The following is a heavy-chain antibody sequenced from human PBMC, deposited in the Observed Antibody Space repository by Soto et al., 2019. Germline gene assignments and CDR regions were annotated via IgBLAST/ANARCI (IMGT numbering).Heavy chain of an antibody. Sequence: PSETLSLTCTVSGGSISSGDYHWSWIRQPPGEGLEWIGYIYYSGSTYYNPSLKSRVSISVDTSKNQFSLKLSSVTAADTAVYYCAREYYSAQYGMDVWGQGTTVTVSS. D-gene: IGHD4-4*01. V-gene: IGHV4-30-4*01. J-gene: IGHJ6*02. CDR2: IYYSGST. CDR3: AREYYSAQYGMDV. CDR1: GGSISSGDYH.